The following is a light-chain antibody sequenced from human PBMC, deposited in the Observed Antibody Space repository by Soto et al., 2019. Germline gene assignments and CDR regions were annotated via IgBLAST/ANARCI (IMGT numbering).Light chain of an antibody. V-gene: IGKV3-20*01. J-gene: IGKJ2*01. Sequence: EIVLTQSPGTLSLSPGDRATLSCRASQSVSSSSLAWYQQKPGQAPSLLIYGTSTRATGIPDRFSGSGSGTDFTLTISRLEPEDFAVYYCQQFDSSLNTFGQGTKLEIK. CDR2: GTS. CDR3: QQFDSSLNT. CDR1: QSVSSSS.